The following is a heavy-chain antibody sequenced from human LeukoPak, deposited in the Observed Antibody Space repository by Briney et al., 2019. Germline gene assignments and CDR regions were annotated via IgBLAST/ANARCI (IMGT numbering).Heavy chain of an antibody. V-gene: IGHV3-21*01. D-gene: IGHD2-2*01. J-gene: IGHJ6*02. CDR2: ISSSSSYI. CDR3: ARDSVVVVPAATRGGYYYYGMDV. CDR1: GFTFSSYS. Sequence: GGSLRLSCAASGFTFSSYSMNWVRQAPGKGLEWVSSISSSSSYIYYADSVKGRFTISRDNAKNSLYLQMNSLRAEDTAVYYCARDSVVVVPAATRGGYYYYGMDVWGQGTTVTVSS.